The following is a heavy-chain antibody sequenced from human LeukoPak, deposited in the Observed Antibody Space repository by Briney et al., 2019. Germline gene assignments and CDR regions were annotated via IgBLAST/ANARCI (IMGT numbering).Heavy chain of an antibody. CDR2: ITGSGGTT. CDR1: GFTFSSYG. V-gene: IGHV3-23*01. J-gene: IGHJ2*01. CDR3: AKGGGSYWYFDL. Sequence: LSGGSLRLSCAASGFTFSSYGMSWIRQVPGKGLEWVSGITGSGGTTHYADSVKGRFTISRDNSKNTLSLQMNRLTVEDAAVYYCAKGGGSYWYFDLWGGGTVVTVSS.